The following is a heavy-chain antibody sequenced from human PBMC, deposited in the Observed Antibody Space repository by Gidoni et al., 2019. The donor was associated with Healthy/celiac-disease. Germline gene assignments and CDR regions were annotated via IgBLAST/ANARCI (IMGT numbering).Heavy chain of an antibody. CDR3: ARDRSGYDYFDY. CDR2: ISRSSSYI. D-gene: IGHD5-12*01. V-gene: IGHV3-21*01. J-gene: IGHJ4*02. CDR1: GFTFSSYS. Sequence: EVQLVESGGGLVKPGGSLRLSCAASGFTFSSYSMNWVRQAPGKGLEWVSAISRSSSYIYYADSVKGRFTISRDNAKNSLYLQMNSLRAEDTAVYYCARDRSGYDYFDYWGQGTLVTVSS.